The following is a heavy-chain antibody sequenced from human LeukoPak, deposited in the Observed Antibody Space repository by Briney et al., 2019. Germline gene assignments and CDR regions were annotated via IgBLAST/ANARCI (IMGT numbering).Heavy chain of an antibody. V-gene: IGHV4-4*07. J-gene: IGHJ3*02. CDR3: ASDTLSEIYDLGAFDI. CDR2: IYTSGST. D-gene: IGHD3-22*01. CDR1: GGSISSYY. Sequence: SETLSLTCTVSGGSISSYYWSWIRQPAGKGLEWIGRIYTSGSTNYNPSLKSRVNMSVDTSKNQFSLKLSSVTAADTAVYYCASDTLSEIYDLGAFDIWGQGTMVTVSS.